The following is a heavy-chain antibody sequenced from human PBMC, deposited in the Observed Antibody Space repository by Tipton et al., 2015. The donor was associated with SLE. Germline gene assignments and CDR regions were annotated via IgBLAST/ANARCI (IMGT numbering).Heavy chain of an antibody. D-gene: IGHD6-13*01. CDR3: VSDAGYNSKWHMYYFDY. CDR2: ISSDTRTT. CDR1: EFTFSSYN. J-gene: IGHJ4*02. V-gene: IGHV3-48*01. Sequence: GSLRLSCVASEFTFSSYNMNWVRQTPGKGLECIAHISSDTRTTYYADSVKGRFTIPRDNAKNSLYLQMNSLRAEDTAVYYCVSDAGYNSKWHMYYFDYWGQGTLVTVSS.